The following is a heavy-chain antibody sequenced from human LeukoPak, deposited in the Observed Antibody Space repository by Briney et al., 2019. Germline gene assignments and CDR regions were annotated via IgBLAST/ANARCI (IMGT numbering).Heavy chain of an antibody. CDR2: INHSGST. CDR3: ARVLERLRWYPRSPFVY. J-gene: IGHJ4*02. D-gene: IGHD4-23*01. Sequence: SETLSLTCAVYGGSFSGYYWSWIRQPPGKGLEWIGEINHSGSTNYNPSLKSRVTISVDTSKNQFSLKLSSVTAADTAVYYCARVLERLRWYPRSPFVYWGQGALVTVSS. CDR1: GGSFSGYY. V-gene: IGHV4-34*01.